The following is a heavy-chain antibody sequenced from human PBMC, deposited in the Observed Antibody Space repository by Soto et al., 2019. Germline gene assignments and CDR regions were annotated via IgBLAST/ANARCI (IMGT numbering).Heavy chain of an antibody. CDR3: ARGEGKQLAPTLEWFDP. V-gene: IGHV1-3*01. CDR2: INAGNGNT. J-gene: IGHJ5*02. Sequence: ASVKVSCKASGYTFTSYAMHWVRQAPGQRLEWMGWINAGNGNTKYSQKFQGRVTITRDTSASTAYMELSSLRSEDTAVYYCARGEGKQLAPTLEWFDPWGQGTLVTVSS. CDR1: GYTFTSYA. D-gene: IGHD6-13*01.